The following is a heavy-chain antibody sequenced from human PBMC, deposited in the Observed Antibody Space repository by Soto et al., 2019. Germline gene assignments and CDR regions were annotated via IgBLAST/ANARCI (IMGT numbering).Heavy chain of an antibody. J-gene: IGHJ3*02. CDR1: GYTFTSYA. CDR3: ARDSVRGSVEDAFDI. Sequence: QVQLVQSGAEVKKPGASVKVSCKASGYTFTSYAMHWVRQAPGQRLEWMGWINAGNGNTKYSQKFQGRVTITRDTAASTAYMELSSLRSEDTAVYYCARDSVRGSVEDAFDIWGQGTMVTVSS. CDR2: INAGNGNT. D-gene: IGHD1-1*01. V-gene: IGHV1-3*01.